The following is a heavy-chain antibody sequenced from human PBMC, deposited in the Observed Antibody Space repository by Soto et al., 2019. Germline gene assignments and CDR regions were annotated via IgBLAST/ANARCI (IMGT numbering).Heavy chain of an antibody. Sequence: EVQLLESGGGLVQPGGPLRLSCAASGFTFSTYAMGWIRQAPGKGLEWVSGISGSDDYTYYADSVKGRFTISRDNSRNTRYLQMNRLRAEDTAVYYCAKDREGGYDDFDYWGQGTLVTVSS. J-gene: IGHJ4*02. CDR1: GFTFSTYA. CDR3: AKDREGGYDDFDY. D-gene: IGHD5-12*01. CDR2: ISGSDDYT. V-gene: IGHV3-23*01.